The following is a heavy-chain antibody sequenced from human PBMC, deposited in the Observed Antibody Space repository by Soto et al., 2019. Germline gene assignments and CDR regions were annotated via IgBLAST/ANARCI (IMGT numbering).Heavy chain of an antibody. J-gene: IGHJ6*02. CDR1: GFTVSNNY. CDR3: ARRQQLVRYRYGMDV. CDR2: VYSGDFA. Sequence: EVQVVESGGGLVQPGGSLRLSCAVSGFTVSNNYMSWVRQAPGKGLEWVSVVYSGDFAYYADSVKCRFTTTRDTSTNTGYLHMNSLRVEDTAVYYCARRQQLVRYRYGMDVWGQGTTVTVSS. D-gene: IGHD6-13*01. V-gene: IGHV3-53*01.